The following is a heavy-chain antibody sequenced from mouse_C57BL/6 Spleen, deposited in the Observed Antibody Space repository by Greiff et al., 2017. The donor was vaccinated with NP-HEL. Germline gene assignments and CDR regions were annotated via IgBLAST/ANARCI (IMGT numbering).Heavy chain of an antibody. J-gene: IGHJ4*01. CDR2: ITHSGET. CDR1: GFPITSGYY. CDR3: AGAYGSDEGYYAMDY. V-gene: IGHV12-3*01. D-gene: IGHD2-2*01. Sequence: VKLMESGPGLVKPSQSLFLTCSITGFPITSGYYWIWIRQSPGKPLEWMGYITHSGETFYNPSLQSPISITRETSKNQFFLQLNSVTTEDTAMYYCAGAYGSDEGYYAMDYWGQGTSVTVSS.